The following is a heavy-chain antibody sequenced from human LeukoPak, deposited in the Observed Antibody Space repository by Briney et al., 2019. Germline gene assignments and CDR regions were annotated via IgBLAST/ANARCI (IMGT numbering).Heavy chain of an antibody. V-gene: IGHV3-30-3*01. CDR1: GFTFSSSD. CDR2: ISYDGTNK. D-gene: IGHD2-21*02. CDR3: ARGALIVVVPGILDY. Sequence: GGSLRLSCAASGFTFSSSDTHWVRDAPDKGLGWVALISYDGTNKYYTYSVKGRFTISRDNSKNTQSLQMNSLRADDTAVYFCARGALIVVVPGILDYWGERILVTVSS. J-gene: IGHJ4*02.